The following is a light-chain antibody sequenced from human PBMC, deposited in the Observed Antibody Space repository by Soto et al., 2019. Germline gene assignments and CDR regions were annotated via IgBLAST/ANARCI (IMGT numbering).Light chain of an antibody. J-gene: IGKJ1*01. CDR1: QSISSW. Sequence: DIQMTQSPSTPSASVGDRVTITCRASQSISSWLAWYQQKPGKAPKLLIYGASSLESGVPSRFSGSGSGTEFTLTISSMQPDDFATDYCQQYNSYSTFGQGTKVDIK. CDR3: QQYNSYST. CDR2: GAS. V-gene: IGKV1-5*01.